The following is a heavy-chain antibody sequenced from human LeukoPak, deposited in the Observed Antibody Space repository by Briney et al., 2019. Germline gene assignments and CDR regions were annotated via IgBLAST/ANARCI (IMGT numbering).Heavy chain of an antibody. D-gene: IGHD3-10*01. J-gene: IGHJ4*02. Sequence: ASVKVSCKASGYTFTSYDINWVRQAPGQGLEWMGIINPSGGSTSYAQKFQGRVTMTRDTSTSTVYMELSSLRSEDTAVYYCARVGSGSVDYWGQGTLVTVSS. CDR3: ARVGSGSVDY. CDR2: INPSGGST. V-gene: IGHV1-46*01. CDR1: GYTFTSYD.